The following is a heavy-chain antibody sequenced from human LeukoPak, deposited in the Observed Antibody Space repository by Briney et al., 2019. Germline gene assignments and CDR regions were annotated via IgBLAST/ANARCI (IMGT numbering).Heavy chain of an antibody. CDR3: ARTRSVPAATGPDRQKNWFDP. Sequence: ASVKVSCKASGYTFTGYYMHWVRQAPGQGLEWMGWISAYNGNTNYAQKLQGRVTMTTDTSTSTAYMELRSLRSNDTAVYYCARTRSVPAATGPDRQKNWFDPWGQGTLVTVSS. CDR2: ISAYNGNT. J-gene: IGHJ5*02. D-gene: IGHD2-2*01. CDR1: GYTFTGYY. V-gene: IGHV1-18*04.